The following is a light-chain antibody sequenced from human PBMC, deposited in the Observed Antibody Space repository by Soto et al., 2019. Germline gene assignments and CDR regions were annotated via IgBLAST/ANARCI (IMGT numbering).Light chain of an antibody. CDR2: KAS. CDR1: QNINSW. Sequence: DIQMTQSPSTLSASVGDRVPITCRASQNINSWLAWYQQKPGKAPKLLIHKASSLQSGVPSRFSGSGSGTEFTLTISSLDPDDIATYYCQQYNGYGRFGQGTKVDIK. J-gene: IGKJ1*01. CDR3: QQYNGYGR. V-gene: IGKV1-5*03.